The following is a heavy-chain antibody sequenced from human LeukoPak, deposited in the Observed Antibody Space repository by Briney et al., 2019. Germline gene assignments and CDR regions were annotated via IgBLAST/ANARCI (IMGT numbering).Heavy chain of an antibody. CDR2: ISSSSSYI. V-gene: IGHV3-21*04. CDR3: ARELRYFDWFSHYFDY. J-gene: IGHJ4*02. D-gene: IGHD3-9*01. Sequence: GGSLRLSCAASGFTFSSYSMNWVRQAPGKGLEWVSSISSSSSYIYYADSVKGRFTISRDNAKNSLYLQMNSLRAADTAVYYCARELRYFDWFSHYFDYWGQGTLVTVSS. CDR1: GFTFSSYS.